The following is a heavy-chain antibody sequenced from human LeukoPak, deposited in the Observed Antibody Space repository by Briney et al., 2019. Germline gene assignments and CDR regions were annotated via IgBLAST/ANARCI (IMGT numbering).Heavy chain of an antibody. CDR2: INHSGST. CDR3: ARDRISSIAARLNNWFDP. Sequence: SETLSLTCAVYGGSFSGYYWSWLRQPPGKGLEWIGEINHSGSTNYNPSLKSRVTISVDTSKNQFSLKLSSVTAADTAVYYCARDRISSIAARLNNWFDPWGQGTLVTVSS. V-gene: IGHV4-34*01. CDR1: GGSFSGYY. J-gene: IGHJ5*02. D-gene: IGHD6-6*01.